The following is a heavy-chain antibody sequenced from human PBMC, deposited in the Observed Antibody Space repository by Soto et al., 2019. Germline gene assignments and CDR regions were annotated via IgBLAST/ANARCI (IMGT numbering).Heavy chain of an antibody. V-gene: IGHV1-2*02. D-gene: IGHD3-10*02. J-gene: IGHJ4*02. CDR1: GYTFTGYY. Sequence: ASVKVSCKASGYTFTGYYMHWVRQAPGQGLEWMGWINPNSGGTNYAQKFQGRVTMTRDTSISTAYMELSRLRSDDTAVYYCARDPAYYVYYFDYWGQGTLVTVS. CDR3: ARDPAYYVYYFDY. CDR2: INPNSGGT.